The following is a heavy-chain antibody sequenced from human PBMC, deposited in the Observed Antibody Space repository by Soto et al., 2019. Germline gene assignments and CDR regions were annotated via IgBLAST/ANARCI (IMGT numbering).Heavy chain of an antibody. V-gene: IGHV5-51*01. CDR2: IYPGDSDT. CDR1: GYIFTLYW. CDR3: ARQSPTPGYYYFSYGMDV. J-gene: IGHJ6*02. Sequence: RGGSLKISCKASGYIFTLYWIGWVRQMPGKGLEWMGIIYPGDSDTRYSPSFQGQVTISADKSISTASLQWSSLKASDTAVYYCARQSPTPGYYYFSYGMDVWGQGTTVTVSS. D-gene: IGHD4-17*01.